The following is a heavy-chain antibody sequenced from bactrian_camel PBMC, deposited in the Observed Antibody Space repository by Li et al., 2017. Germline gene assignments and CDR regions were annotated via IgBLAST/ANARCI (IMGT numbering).Heavy chain of an antibody. CDR3: AAGTLPGGPGEWGRRRVFERLRDFGT. J-gene: IGHJ6*01. V-gene: IGHV3S40*01. CDR1: GFAFKNYA. CDR2: ITNGGETT. D-gene: IGHD7*01. Sequence: VQLVESGGGSVQPGGSLRLSCGTSGFAFKNYAMTWVRQAPGKGLEWVSTITNGGETTYYPDSVKGRFTISQDSTKNTTVYLQMNNLRPEDTATYYCAAGTLPGGPGEWGRRRVFERLRDFGTWGQGTQVTVS.